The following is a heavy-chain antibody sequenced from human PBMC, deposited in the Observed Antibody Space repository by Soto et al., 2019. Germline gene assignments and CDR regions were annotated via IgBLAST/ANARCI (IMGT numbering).Heavy chain of an antibody. CDR1: GYTFTTYG. D-gene: IGHD6-19*01. CDR3: ATARRYSSNSYLES. Sequence: ASVKVSCKTSGYTFTTYGISWVRQAPGQGLEWMGWISTYNGNTNYAQKFQGRVTMTTDTSRSTAYMELRSLRSDDTAVYYCATARRYSSNSYLESWGQGALVTVSS. J-gene: IGHJ4*02. V-gene: IGHV1-18*01. CDR2: ISTYNGNT.